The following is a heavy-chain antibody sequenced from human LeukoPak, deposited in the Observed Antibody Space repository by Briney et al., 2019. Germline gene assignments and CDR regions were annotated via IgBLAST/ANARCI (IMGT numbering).Heavy chain of an antibody. CDR1: VFTFNTYS. CDR3: LRGDRRDY. CDR2: IDSSGGYM. V-gene: IGHV3-21*06. J-gene: IGHJ4*02. Sequence: GGSLRLTCESSVFTFNTYSMSWAREAPEKGLEWVSSIDSSGGYMFYADSVKGRFIISRDNAKDSLYLQMNSLRVEDTAVYYCLRGDRRDYWGQGTLVTVSS.